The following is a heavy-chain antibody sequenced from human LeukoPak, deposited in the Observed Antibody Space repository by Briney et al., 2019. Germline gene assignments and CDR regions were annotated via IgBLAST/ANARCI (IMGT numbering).Heavy chain of an antibody. D-gene: IGHD2-15*01. J-gene: IGHJ3*02. CDR2: IYSGGST. V-gene: IGHV3-66*01. CDR1: GFTFSSYW. CDR3: ATRGYCSGGSCYQSLAFDI. Sequence: GGSLRLSCAASGFTFSSYWMSWVRQAPGKGLEWVSVIYSGGSTYYADSVKGRFTISRDNSKNTLYLQMNSLRAEDTAVYYCATRGYCSGGSCYQSLAFDIWGQGTMVTVSS.